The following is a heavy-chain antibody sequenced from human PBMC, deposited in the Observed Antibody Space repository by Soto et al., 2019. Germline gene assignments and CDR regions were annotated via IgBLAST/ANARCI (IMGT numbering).Heavy chain of an antibody. J-gene: IGHJ4*02. CDR3: ARHIVAYFDY. CDR2: IWYDGSKK. Sequence: QVQLVESGGGVVQPGRSLRLSCAASGFTFSHYVMNWVRQAPGKGPEWLAVIWYDGSKKYYTDSVKGRFTISRDNSKNTLYLQMNSLRAEDTAVYYCARHIVAYFDYWGEGTLVTVSS. CDR1: GFTFSHYV. D-gene: IGHD2-15*01. V-gene: IGHV3-33*01.